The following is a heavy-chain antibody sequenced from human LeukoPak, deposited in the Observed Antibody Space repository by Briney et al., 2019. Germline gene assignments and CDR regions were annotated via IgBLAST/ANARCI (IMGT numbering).Heavy chain of an antibody. CDR1: GFTVSSNY. Sequence: GGSLRLSCAASGFTVSSNYMSWVRQAPGKGLEWVSVIYSGGSTYYADSVKGRFTISRDNSKNTLYLQMNSLRAEDTAVYYCARDYDSSGYEAYYFDYWGQGTLVTVSS. D-gene: IGHD3-22*01. CDR3: ARDYDSSGYEAYYFDY. J-gene: IGHJ4*02. CDR2: IYSGGST. V-gene: IGHV3-53*05.